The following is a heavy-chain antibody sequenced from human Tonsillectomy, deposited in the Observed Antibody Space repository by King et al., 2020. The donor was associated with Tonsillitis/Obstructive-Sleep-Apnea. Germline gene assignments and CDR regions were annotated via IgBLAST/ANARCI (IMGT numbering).Heavy chain of an antibody. J-gene: IGHJ6*02. Sequence: TLKESGPTLVRPTQTLTLTCTFSGFPLSTSGVGVGWIRQPPGKALEWLALIYWDDDRRYSPSLKSRLTITKDTSKNQVVLTMTNVDPVDTATYYCAHKVTSSYYYYGLNVWGQGTTVTVSS. CDR3: AHKVTSSYYYYGLNV. V-gene: IGHV2-5*02. CDR1: GFPLSTSGVG. CDR2: IYWDDDR. D-gene: IGHD2-2*01.